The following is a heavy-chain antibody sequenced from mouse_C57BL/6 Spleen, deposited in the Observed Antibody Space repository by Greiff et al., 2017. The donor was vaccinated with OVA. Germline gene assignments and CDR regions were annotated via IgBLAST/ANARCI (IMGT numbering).Heavy chain of an antibody. J-gene: IGHJ3*01. CDR2: ISYSGST. CDR3: ARGDYSRGGFAY. D-gene: IGHD1-1*01. V-gene: IGHV3-1*01. Sequence: EVQVVESGPGMVKPSQSLSLTCTVTGYSITSGYDWHWIRHFPGNKLEWMGYISYSGSTNYNPSLKSRISITHDTSKNHFFLKLNSVTTEDTATYYCARGDYSRGGFAYWGQGTLVTVSA. CDR1: GYSITSGYD.